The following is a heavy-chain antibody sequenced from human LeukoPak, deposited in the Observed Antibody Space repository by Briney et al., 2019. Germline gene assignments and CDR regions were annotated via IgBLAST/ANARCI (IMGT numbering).Heavy chain of an antibody. V-gene: IGHV3-7*01. CDR2: IKQDGSEK. D-gene: IGHD3-10*01. CDR1: KFTFSSYA. J-gene: IGHJ4*02. Sequence: GGSLRLSCAASKFTFSSYAMSWVRQAPGKGLEWVANIKQDGSEKYYVDSVKGRFTISRDNAKNSLYLQMNSLRAEDTAVYYCARGELLWFREPYDYWGQGTLVTVSS. CDR3: ARGELLWFREPYDY.